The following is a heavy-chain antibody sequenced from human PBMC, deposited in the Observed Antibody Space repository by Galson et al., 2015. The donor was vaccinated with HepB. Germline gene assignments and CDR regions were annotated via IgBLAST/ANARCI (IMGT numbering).Heavy chain of an antibody. Sequence: SVKVSCKASGYTFTGYYMHWVRQAPGQGLEWMGWINPNSGGTNYAQKFQGRVTMTRDTSISTAYMELSRLRSDDTAVYYCARFRPVTNHRYYFDYWGQGTLVTVSS. CDR2: INPNSGGT. CDR3: ARFRPVTNHRYYFDY. J-gene: IGHJ4*02. V-gene: IGHV1-2*02. CDR1: GYTFTGYY. D-gene: IGHD4-11*01.